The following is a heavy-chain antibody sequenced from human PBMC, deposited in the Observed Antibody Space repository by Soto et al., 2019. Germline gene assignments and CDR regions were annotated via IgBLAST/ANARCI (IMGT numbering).Heavy chain of an antibody. CDR3: ASSGIAGSEVNTWFDP. V-gene: IGHV4-59*01. CDR1: AGSITTSY. D-gene: IGHD6-13*01. CDR2: ISYRVST. Sequence: PSETLSLTCTVSAGSITTSYWSWIRQPLGKALEWIGYISYRVSTNYNPSLKSRLTISIDTSKSQIYLKLTSMTTADTAVYYCASSGIAGSEVNTWFDPWGQGTLVTVSS. J-gene: IGHJ5*02.